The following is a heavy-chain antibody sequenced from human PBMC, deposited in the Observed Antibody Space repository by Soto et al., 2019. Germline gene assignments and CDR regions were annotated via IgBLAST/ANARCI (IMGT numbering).Heavy chain of an antibody. D-gene: IGHD2-2*01. J-gene: IGHJ6*02. CDR1: AFNLRSYS. V-gene: IGHV1-3*01. Sequence: QAQLVQSGPEVQKPGASMKVSCKASAFNLRSYSIHWVRQAPGQRLEWMGQINGDSGKPRYSHRFEGRGTFKRDTDSSTATLELHSLRPEDTAVYYCGRGAGTSKIYAMGMDVWGQGTAVSVSS. CDR2: INGDSGKP. CDR3: GRGAGTSKIYAMGMDV.